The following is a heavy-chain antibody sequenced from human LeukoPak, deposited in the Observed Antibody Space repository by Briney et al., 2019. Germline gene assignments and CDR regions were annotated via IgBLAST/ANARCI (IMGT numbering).Heavy chain of an antibody. V-gene: IGHV4-38-2*01. J-gene: IGHJ3*02. CDR1: GYSIGSGYY. D-gene: IGHD3-22*01. CDR3: ARVGPNYYDSSGHGAFDI. Sequence: PSETLSLTCAVSGYSIGSGYYWGWIRQPPGKGLEWIGSIYHSGSTYYNPSLKSRVTISVDTSKNQFSLKLSSVTAADTAVYYCARVGPNYYDSSGHGAFDIWGQGTMVTVSS. CDR2: IYHSGST.